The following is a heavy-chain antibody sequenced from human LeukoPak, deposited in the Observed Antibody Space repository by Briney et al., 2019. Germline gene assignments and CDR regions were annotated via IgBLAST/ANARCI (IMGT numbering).Heavy chain of an antibody. J-gene: IGHJ4*02. Sequence: GGSLRLSCAASGFTFSDYYMSWIRQAPGKGLEWVSYISSSDSTMYYADSVRGRFTISRDNAKNSLYLQMNSLRAEDTAVYYCRRAPKGYKLLSVLLDYGGQGPLATVS. V-gene: IGHV3-11*01. D-gene: IGHD2-2*01. CDR3: RRAPKGYKLLSVLLDY. CDR2: ISSSDSTM. CDR1: GFTFSDYY.